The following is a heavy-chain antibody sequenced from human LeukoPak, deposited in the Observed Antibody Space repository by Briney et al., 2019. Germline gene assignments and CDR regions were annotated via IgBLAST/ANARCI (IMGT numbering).Heavy chain of an antibody. Sequence: GASVKVSCKASGGTFSSYAIGWVRQAPGQGLEWMGGIIPIFGTANYAQKFQGRVTITADESTSTAYMELSSLRSEDTAVYYCARDRDGWLGYFDYWGQGTLVTVSS. J-gene: IGHJ4*02. D-gene: IGHD5-24*01. CDR2: IIPIFGTA. V-gene: IGHV1-69*13. CDR3: ARDRDGWLGYFDY. CDR1: GGTFSSYA.